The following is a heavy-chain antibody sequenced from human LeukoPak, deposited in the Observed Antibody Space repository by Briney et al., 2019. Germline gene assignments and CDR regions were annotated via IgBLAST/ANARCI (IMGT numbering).Heavy chain of an antibody. D-gene: IGHD5-18*01. Sequence: SETLSLTCAVSGGSLSSNDWWSWVRQPPGKGLEWIGEMYHSGSANYNPSLKSRVTISVDKSKNQFSLKLTSVTAADTAVYYCARERNTAPYYFDYWGQGTLVTVSS. CDR3: ARERNTAPYYFDY. J-gene: IGHJ4*02. CDR2: MYHSGSA. CDR1: GGSLSSNDW. V-gene: IGHV4-4*02.